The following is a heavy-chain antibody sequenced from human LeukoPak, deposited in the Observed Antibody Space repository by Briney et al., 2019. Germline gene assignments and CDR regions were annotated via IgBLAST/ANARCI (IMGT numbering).Heavy chain of an antibody. V-gene: IGHV4-4*02. CDR1: GGSISSSNW. D-gene: IGHD2-15*01. J-gene: IGHJ4*02. CDR3: ATEKGYCSGGSCALDY. Sequence: PSETLSLTCAVSGGSISSSNWWSWVRQPPGKGLAWIGEIYHSGSTNYNPSLKSRVTISVDKSKNQFSLKLSSVTAADTAVYYCATEKGYCSGGSCALDYWGQGTLVTVSS. CDR2: IYHSGST.